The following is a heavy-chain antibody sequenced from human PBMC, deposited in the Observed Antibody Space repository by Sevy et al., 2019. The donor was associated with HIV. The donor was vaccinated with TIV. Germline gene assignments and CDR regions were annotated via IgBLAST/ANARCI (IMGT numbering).Heavy chain of an antibody. CDR3: AKDQGGAILEWFVLGY. CDR1: GFTFSSYA. D-gene: IGHD3-3*01. Sequence: GESLKISCAASGFTFSSYAMSWVRQAPGKGLEWVSAISGSGGSTYYADSVKGRFTISRDNSKNTLYLQMNSLRAEDTAVYYCAKDQGGAILEWFVLGYWGQGTLVTVSS. CDR2: ISGSGGST. V-gene: IGHV3-23*01. J-gene: IGHJ4*02.